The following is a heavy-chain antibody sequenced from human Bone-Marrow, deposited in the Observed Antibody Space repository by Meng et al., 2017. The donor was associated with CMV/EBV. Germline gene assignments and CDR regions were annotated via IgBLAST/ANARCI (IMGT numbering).Heavy chain of an antibody. CDR2: IIPILGIA. J-gene: IGHJ5*02. CDR3: ARGPRGYSYGYCFDP. CDR1: GGTFSSYA. Sequence: SVKVSCKASGGTFSSYAISWVRQAPGQGLEWMGGIIPILGIANYAQKFQGRVTITADKSTSTAYMELSSLRSEDTAVYYCARGPRGYSYGYCFDPWGQGTLVTVSS. D-gene: IGHD5-18*01. V-gene: IGHV1-69*10.